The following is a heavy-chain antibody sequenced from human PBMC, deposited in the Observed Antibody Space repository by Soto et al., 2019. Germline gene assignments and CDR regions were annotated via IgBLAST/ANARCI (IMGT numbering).Heavy chain of an antibody. J-gene: IGHJ5*02. CDR2: IIPIFGTA. D-gene: IGHD6-19*01. CDR1: GGTFSSYA. CDR3: ARRHSSGWSNNWFDP. Sequence: SVKVSCKASGGTFSSYAISWVRQAPGQGLEWMGGIIPIFGTANYAQKSQGRVTITADESTSTAYMELSSLRSEDTAVYYCARRHSSGWSNNWFDPWGQGTMVTVSS. V-gene: IGHV1-69*13.